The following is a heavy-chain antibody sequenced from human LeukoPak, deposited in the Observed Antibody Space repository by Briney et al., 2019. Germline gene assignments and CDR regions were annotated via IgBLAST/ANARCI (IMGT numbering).Heavy chain of an antibody. V-gene: IGHV3-23*01. J-gene: IGHJ5*02. D-gene: IGHD2-15*01. Sequence: GGSLRLSCAASGFTFSSCAMSWVRQAPGKGLEWVSAISGSGGSTYYADSVKGRFTISRDNSKNTLYLQMNSLRAEDTAVYYCAKDAGYYCSGGSCYRPWFDPWGQGTLVTVSS. CDR2: ISGSGGST. CDR3: AKDAGYYCSGGSCYRPWFDP. CDR1: GFTFSSCA.